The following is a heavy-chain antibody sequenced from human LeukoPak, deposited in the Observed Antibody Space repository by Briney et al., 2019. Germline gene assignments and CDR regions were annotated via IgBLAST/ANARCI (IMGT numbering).Heavy chain of an antibody. CDR3: AKHLERGHAFDI. V-gene: IGHV3-23*01. D-gene: IGHD1-1*01. Sequence: GGSLRLSCAASGFTFSSYAMSWVRQAPGKGLEWVSAISGSGGSTYYADSVKGRLTISRDNSKNTLYLQMNSLRAEDTAVYYCAKHLERGHAFDIWGQGTMVTVSS. CDR2: ISGSGGST. CDR1: GFTFSSYA. J-gene: IGHJ3*02.